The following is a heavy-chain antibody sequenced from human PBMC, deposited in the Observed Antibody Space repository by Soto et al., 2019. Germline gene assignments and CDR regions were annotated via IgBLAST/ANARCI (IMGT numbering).Heavy chain of an antibody. J-gene: IGHJ6*02. CDR1: GGSISSYY. Sequence: QVQLQESGPGLVKPWETLSLSCTVSGGSISSYYWSWIRLPPGKPMEWIGYVHHSWGSSYNPSLRSRVAISLDTSKSQFSLELTAVTAADTAVYYCARQGFGPLHGLVDVWGQGTTVIVSS. V-gene: IGHV4-59*08. CDR2: VHHSWGS. CDR3: ARQGFGPLHGLVDV. D-gene: IGHD3-10*01.